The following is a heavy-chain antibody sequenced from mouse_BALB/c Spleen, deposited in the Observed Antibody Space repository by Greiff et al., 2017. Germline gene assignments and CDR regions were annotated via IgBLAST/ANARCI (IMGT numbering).Heavy chain of an antibody. Sequence: VKLQQSGAELAKPGASVKMSCKASGYTFTSYWMHWVKQRPGQGLEWIGYINPSTGYTEYNQKFKDKATLTADKSSSTAYMQLSSLTSEDSAVYYCARSNTWFAYWGQGTLVTVSA. CDR3: ARSNTWFAY. J-gene: IGHJ3*01. V-gene: IGHV1-7*01. CDR2: INPSTGYT. CDR1: GYTFTSYW. D-gene: IGHD4-1*01.